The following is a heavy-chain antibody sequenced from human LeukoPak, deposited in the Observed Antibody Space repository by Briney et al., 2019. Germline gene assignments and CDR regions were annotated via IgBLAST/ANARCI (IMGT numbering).Heavy chain of an antibody. CDR3: ATLGWNRYYYYYMDG. D-gene: IGHD1-1*01. Sequence: PGGSLRLSCAASGFTVSSNYMSWVRQAPGKGLEWVSVIYSGGSTYYADSVKGRFTISRDNSKNTLYLQMNSLRAEDTAVYYCATLGWNRYYYYYMDGWGKGTTVTVSS. V-gene: IGHV3-66*02. CDR1: GFTVSSNY. J-gene: IGHJ6*03. CDR2: IYSGGST.